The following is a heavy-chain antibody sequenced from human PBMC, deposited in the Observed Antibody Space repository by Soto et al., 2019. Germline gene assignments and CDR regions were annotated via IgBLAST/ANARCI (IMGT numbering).Heavy chain of an antibody. J-gene: IGHJ6*02. D-gene: IGHD3-3*01. Sequence: QVQLVQSGAEVKKPGSSVKVSCKASGGTFSSYAISWVRQAPGQGLEWMGGIIPIFGTANYAQKFQGRVTITADKSTSTAYMELSSLRSEYTAVYYCARDSTIFGVVYYYYYGMDVWGQGTTVTVSS. V-gene: IGHV1-69*06. CDR1: GGTFSSYA. CDR2: IIPIFGTA. CDR3: ARDSTIFGVVYYYYYGMDV.